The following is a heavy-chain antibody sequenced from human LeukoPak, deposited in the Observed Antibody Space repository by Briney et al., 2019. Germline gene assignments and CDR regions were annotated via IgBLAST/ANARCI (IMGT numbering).Heavy chain of an antibody. Sequence: GGALRLSCVVAGVTFSHYSRHWGRRAPAKGLEGGAGIRYDGSNKYYSDSVNGRFTISRDDSKNMLYLQMKSMRAEATAVYYCATQDVPAAIGDIWGQGTMVTVSS. CDR3: ATQDVPAAIGDI. CDR1: GVTFSHYS. V-gene: IGHV3-30*02. CDR2: IRYDGSNK. D-gene: IGHD2-2*01. J-gene: IGHJ3*02.